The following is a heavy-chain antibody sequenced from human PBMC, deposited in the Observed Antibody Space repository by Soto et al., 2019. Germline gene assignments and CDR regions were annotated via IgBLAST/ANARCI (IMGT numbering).Heavy chain of an antibody. Sequence: GGSLRLSCVASGFTLSSYWMAWVRQAPGRGLEFVANTRQDGREKYYVDSVKGRLTISRDNAKNSLYLQMNSLRGEDTAVYYCARMRSGSYSFDYWGQGSLVTVSS. CDR3: ARMRSGSYSFDY. J-gene: IGHJ4*02. CDR2: TRQDGREK. V-gene: IGHV3-7*05. D-gene: IGHD3-10*01. CDR1: GFTLSSYW.